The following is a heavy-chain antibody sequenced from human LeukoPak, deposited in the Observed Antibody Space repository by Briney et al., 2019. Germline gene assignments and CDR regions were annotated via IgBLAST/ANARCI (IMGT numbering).Heavy chain of an antibody. J-gene: IGHJ4*02. CDR3: AGDGSSTNWFFY. V-gene: IGHV4-39*07. CDR2: SSSSGTT. CDR1: GGSISSSRSY. D-gene: IGHD1-1*01. Sequence: SETLSLTCTVSGGSISSSRSYWGWIRQSPGKGLEWIGSSSSSGTTYYNPSLKNRVTMSLDTTNNQFSLRLTSLTAADTAVYYCAGDGSSTNWFFYWGQGTLVTVSS.